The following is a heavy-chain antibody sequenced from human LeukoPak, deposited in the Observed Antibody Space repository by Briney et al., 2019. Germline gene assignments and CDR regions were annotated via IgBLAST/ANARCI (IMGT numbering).Heavy chain of an antibody. CDR3: ARGRGYSYGPGY. Sequence: SETLSLTCTVSGGSISSSSYYWGWIRQPPGKGLEWIGSIYHSGSTYYNPSLKSRVTISVDTSKNQFSLKLSSVTAADTAVYYCARGRGYSYGPGYWGQGTLVTVSS. CDR2: IYHSGST. CDR1: GGSISSSSYY. D-gene: IGHD5-18*01. V-gene: IGHV4-39*07. J-gene: IGHJ4*02.